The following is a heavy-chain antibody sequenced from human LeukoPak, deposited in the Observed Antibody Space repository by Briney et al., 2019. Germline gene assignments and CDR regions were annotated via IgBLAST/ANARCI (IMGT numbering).Heavy chain of an antibody. V-gene: IGHV1-2*04. CDR2: INPNSGGT. D-gene: IGHD2-15*01. CDR3: ARAPGYCSGGSCYSLAFDI. Sequence: ASVKVSCKASGYTFTGYYMHWVRQAPGQGLEWMGWINPNSGGTNYAQKFQGWVTMTRDTSISTAYMELSRLRSDDTAVYYCARAPGYCSGGSCYSLAFDIWGQGTMVTVSS. CDR1: GYTFTGYY. J-gene: IGHJ3*02.